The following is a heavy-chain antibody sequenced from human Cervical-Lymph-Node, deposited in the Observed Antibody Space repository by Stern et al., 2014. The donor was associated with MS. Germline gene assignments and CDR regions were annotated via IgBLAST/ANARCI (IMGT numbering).Heavy chain of an antibody. CDR1: GDSINSSRFY. J-gene: IGHJ4*02. V-gene: IGHV4-39*01. D-gene: IGHD3-9*01. Sequence: QVQLQESGPGLVKPSETLSLTCSVSGDSINSSRFYWGWIRQSPGKGLEWIGSVYYSGTTYYNPSLKSRVTISVDTSKTQISLKLSFVTAADTAVYFCATSIRYLYYFDYWGQGTLVTVSS. CDR2: VYYSGTT. CDR3: ATSIRYLYYFDY.